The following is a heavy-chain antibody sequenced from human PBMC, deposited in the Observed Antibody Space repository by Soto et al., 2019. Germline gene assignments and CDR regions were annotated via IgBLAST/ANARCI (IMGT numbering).Heavy chain of an antibody. Sequence: GGSLRLSCAASGFTFDDYAMHWVRQAPGKGLEWVSGISWNSGSIGYADSVKGRFTISRDNAKNSLYLQMNSLRAEDTALYYCAKGYGSGSYWFFDYWGQGTLVTVSS. CDR1: GFTFDDYA. CDR3: AKGYGSGSYWFFDY. V-gene: IGHV3-9*01. J-gene: IGHJ4*02. CDR2: ISWNSGSI. D-gene: IGHD3-10*01.